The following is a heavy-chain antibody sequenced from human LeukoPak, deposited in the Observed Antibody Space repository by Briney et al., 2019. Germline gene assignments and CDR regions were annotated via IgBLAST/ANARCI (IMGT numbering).Heavy chain of an antibody. CDR3: ARVSSVWSGYYDAFDI. D-gene: IGHD3-3*01. J-gene: IGHJ3*02. CDR2: IYHSGSA. CDR1: GGSISSGGYS. Sequence: SQTLSLTCAVSGGSISSGGYSWSWIRQPPGKGLEWIGYIYHSGSAYYSPSLKSRVTISVDRSKNQFSLKLSSVTAADTAVYYCARVSSVWSGYYDAFDIWGQGTMVTVSS. V-gene: IGHV4-30-2*01.